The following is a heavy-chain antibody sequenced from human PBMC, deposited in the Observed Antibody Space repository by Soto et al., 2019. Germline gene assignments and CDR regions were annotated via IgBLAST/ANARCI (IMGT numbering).Heavy chain of an antibody. V-gene: IGHV4-31*03. CDR2: IYYSGST. CDR3: AREPLYPVKSYFDY. D-gene: IGHD3-16*01. Sequence: SETLSLTCTVSGGSISSGGYYWSWIRQHPGKGLEWIGYIYYSGSTYYNPSLKSRVTISVDTSKNQFSLKLSSVTAADTAVYYCAREPLYPVKSYFDYWGQGTLVTVSS. CDR1: GGSISSGGYY. J-gene: IGHJ4*02.